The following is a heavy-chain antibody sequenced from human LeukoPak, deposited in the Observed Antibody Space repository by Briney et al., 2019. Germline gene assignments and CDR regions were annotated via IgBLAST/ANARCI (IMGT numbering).Heavy chain of an antibody. Sequence: PSETLSLTCTVSGGSISSSSYYWGWIRQPPGKGLEWIGSIYYSGSTYYSPSLKSRVTISVDTSKNQFSLKLSSVTAADTAVYYCARLLYSSSWYWDYFDYWGQGTLVTVSS. CDR2: IYYSGST. CDR3: ARLLYSSSWYWDYFDY. D-gene: IGHD6-13*01. CDR1: GGSISSSSYY. V-gene: IGHV4-39*01. J-gene: IGHJ4*02.